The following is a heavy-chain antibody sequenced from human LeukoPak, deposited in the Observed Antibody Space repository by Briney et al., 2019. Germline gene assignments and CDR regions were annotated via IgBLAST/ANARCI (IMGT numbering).Heavy chain of an antibody. J-gene: IGHJ5*02. CDR1: GGTFSSYA. CDR3: SRDLPYYCSSTSCYDFSVGWFDP. V-gene: IGHV1-69*13. D-gene: IGHD2-2*01. CDR2: IIPIFGTA. Sequence: SVKVSCKASGGTFSSYAISWVRQAPGQGLEWVGGIIPIFGTANYAQKFQGRVTITAAESTSTAYVELSRPRSEDTAVYYCSRDLPYYCSSTSCYDFSVGWFDPWGQGTLVTVSS.